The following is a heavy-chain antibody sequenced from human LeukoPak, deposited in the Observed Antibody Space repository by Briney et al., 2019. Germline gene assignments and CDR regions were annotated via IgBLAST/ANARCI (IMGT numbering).Heavy chain of an antibody. Sequence: SVKVSCKASGGTFSSYAISWVRQAPGQGLEWMGGIIPVFGTANYAQKFQGRVTITADESTSTAYMELSSLRSEDTAVYYCARVGAVAGADYYYYGMDVWGQGTTVTVSS. V-gene: IGHV1-69*13. CDR1: GGTFSSYA. D-gene: IGHD6-19*01. CDR3: ARVGAVAGADYYYYGMDV. J-gene: IGHJ6*02. CDR2: IIPVFGTA.